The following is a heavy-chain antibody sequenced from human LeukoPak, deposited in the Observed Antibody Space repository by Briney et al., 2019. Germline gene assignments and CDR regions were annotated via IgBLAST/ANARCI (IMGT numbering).Heavy chain of an antibody. CDR2: IYYSGST. V-gene: IGHV4-59*01. CDR3: ARRPPHYYDSSGYYWGYFDY. D-gene: IGHD3-22*01. CDR1: GGSISSYY. J-gene: IGHJ4*02. Sequence: SETLSLTCTVSGGSISSYYWSWIRQPPGKGLEWIGYIYYSGSTNYNPSLKSRVTISVDTSKNQFSLKLSSVTAADTAVYYCARRPPHYYDSSGYYWGYFDYWGQGTLVTVSS.